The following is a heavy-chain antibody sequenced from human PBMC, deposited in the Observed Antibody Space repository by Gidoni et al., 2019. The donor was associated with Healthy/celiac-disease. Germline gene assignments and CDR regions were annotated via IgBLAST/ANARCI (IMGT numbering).Heavy chain of an antibody. CDR2: ISYDGSNK. CDR1: GFTFSSYG. J-gene: IGHJ6*02. CDR3: AKDSSTSSGYYYGMDV. D-gene: IGHD2-2*01. V-gene: IGHV3-30*18. Sequence: QVQLVESGGGVVQPGRSLRPSCAASGFTFSSYGMHWVRQAPGKGLEWVAVISYDGSNKYYADSVKGRFTISRDNSKNTLYLQMNSLRAEDTAVYYCAKDSSTSSGYYYGMDVWGQGTTVTVSS.